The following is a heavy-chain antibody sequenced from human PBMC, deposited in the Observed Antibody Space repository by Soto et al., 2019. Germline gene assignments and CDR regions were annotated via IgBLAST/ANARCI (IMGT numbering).Heavy chain of an antibody. D-gene: IGHD2-2*01. J-gene: IGHJ6*02. CDR3: ARHDCISSSCYYYYYYGMDV. Sequence: SVKVCCKASGGTFSSYAISWVRQAPGQGLEWMGGIIPIFDTANYAQNFQGRVTITADEYTSTAYMELSSLRSEDTAVYYCARHDCISSSCYYYYYYGMDVCGQGTTVTVSS. V-gene: IGHV1-69*13. CDR2: IIPIFDTA. CDR1: GGTFSSYA.